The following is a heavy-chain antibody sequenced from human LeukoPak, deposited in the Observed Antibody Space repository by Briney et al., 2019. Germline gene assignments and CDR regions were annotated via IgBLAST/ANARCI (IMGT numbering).Heavy chain of an antibody. CDR3: GRQGYTASHYFLDY. V-gene: IGHV4-4*07. CDR1: VGSIRSYY. D-gene: IGHD2-2*02. CDR2: IYTTGTT. Sequence: SQTLSLTCTVSVGSIRSYYWGWVRQPAGKGLEWIGRIYTTGTTQYNPSLKSRVTMSIDTSTSQFSLNLRSMTAADTAVYYCGRQGYTASHYFLDYWSQGTLVAVS. J-gene: IGHJ4*02.